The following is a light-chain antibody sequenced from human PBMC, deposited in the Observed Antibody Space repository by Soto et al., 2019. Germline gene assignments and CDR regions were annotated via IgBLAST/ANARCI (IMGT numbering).Light chain of an antibody. Sequence: EIVLTQTPGTLSLSPGERATLSCRASQSISSNFLAWYQHKPGQAPRLLIYGVSRRATGIPDRFSGSGSGTDFTLTISRLEPEDFAVYYCQQYDSSRTFGQGTKV. CDR1: QSISSNF. CDR3: QQYDSSRT. V-gene: IGKV3-20*01. J-gene: IGKJ1*01. CDR2: GVS.